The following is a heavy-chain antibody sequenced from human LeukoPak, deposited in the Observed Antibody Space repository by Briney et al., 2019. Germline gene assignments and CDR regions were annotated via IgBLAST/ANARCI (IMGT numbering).Heavy chain of an antibody. J-gene: IGHJ6*03. D-gene: IGHD7-27*01. Sequence: GGSLRLSCAASGFTFSSYEMNWVRQPPGKGLEWVSDVSGSASAIFYADSVKGRFTVSRDNAKNSLYLQMNSLRAEDTAVYYCARDPGASYYYYYYMDVWGKGTTVTVSS. V-gene: IGHV3-48*03. CDR2: VSGSASAI. CDR1: GFTFSSYE. CDR3: ARDPGASYYYYYYMDV.